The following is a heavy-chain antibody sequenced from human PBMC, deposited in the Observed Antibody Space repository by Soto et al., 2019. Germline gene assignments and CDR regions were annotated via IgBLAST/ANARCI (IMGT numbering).Heavy chain of an antibody. D-gene: IGHD3-10*01. CDR3: ATRSGGGGAFDF. CDR1: GLTFSNYE. J-gene: IGHJ3*01. V-gene: IGHV3-48*03. CDR2: IGRSGTTT. Sequence: EVQLVESGGGLVLPGGSLRLSCAASGLTFSNYEMNWVRQAPGQGLEWVSYIGRSGTTTYYADSLKGRFTISRDNAKNSLYLQLNSLRAEDTAVYYCATRSGGGGAFDFWGQGTMVTVSS.